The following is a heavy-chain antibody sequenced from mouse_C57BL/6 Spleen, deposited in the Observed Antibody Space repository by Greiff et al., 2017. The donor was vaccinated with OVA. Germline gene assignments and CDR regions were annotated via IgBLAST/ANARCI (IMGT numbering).Heavy chain of an antibody. Sequence: QVQLQQPGAELVRPGSSVKLSCKASGYTFTSYWMHWVKQRPIQGLEWIGNIDPSDSETHYNQKFKDKATLTVDKSSSTAYMQLSSLTSEDSAVYYCARRPRGYYDYAMDYWGQGTSVTVSS. J-gene: IGHJ4*01. CDR1: GYTFTSYW. CDR3: ARRPRGYYDYAMDY. V-gene: IGHV1-52*01. D-gene: IGHD1-1*02. CDR2: IDPSDSET.